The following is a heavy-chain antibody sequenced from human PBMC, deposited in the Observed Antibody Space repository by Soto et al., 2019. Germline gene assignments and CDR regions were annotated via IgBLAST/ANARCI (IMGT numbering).Heavy chain of an antibody. Sequence: QVQLVQSGAEVKKPGASVKVSCKASGYTFTSDDITWVRQATGQGLEWMGWMNPNSANTGYAQKFQGRLTITRNTFISTAYMELSSLRSEDTAVYYCARSDGYNLNWFAPWGQGTLVTVSS. D-gene: IGHD2-21*01. CDR2: MNPNSANT. CDR3: ARSDGYNLNWFAP. V-gene: IGHV1-8*01. CDR1: GYTFTSDD. J-gene: IGHJ5*02.